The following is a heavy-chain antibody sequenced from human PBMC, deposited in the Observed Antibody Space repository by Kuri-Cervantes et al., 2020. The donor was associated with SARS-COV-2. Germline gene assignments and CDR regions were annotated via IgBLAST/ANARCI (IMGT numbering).Heavy chain of an antibody. CDR1: GFIFSDYY. CDR3: ARHYYDSSGYYYPILYYYYMDV. J-gene: IGHJ6*03. D-gene: IGHD3-22*01. V-gene: IGHV3-11*04. Sequence: GESLKISCTASGFIFSDYYMTWIRRAPGKGLEWVSNIGPSGTTKYYADSVKGRFTISRDNAKNSLYLQMSSLRAEDTAVYYCARHYYDSSGYYYPILYYYYMDVWGKGTTVAVSS. CDR2: IGPSGTTK.